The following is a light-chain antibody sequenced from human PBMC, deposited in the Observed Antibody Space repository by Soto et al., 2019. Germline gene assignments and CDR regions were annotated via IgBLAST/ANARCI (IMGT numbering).Light chain of an antibody. Sequence: DIQMTQSPSTLSASIGDRVTITCRASESIRTWLAWYQHKPGKAPKFLIYDASSLESGAPSRFSGSGSGTEFTLTISNLQPDDFATYYCQQYNSYRAFGQGTKVDIK. CDR3: QQYNSYRA. CDR1: ESIRTW. CDR2: DAS. V-gene: IGKV1-5*01. J-gene: IGKJ1*01.